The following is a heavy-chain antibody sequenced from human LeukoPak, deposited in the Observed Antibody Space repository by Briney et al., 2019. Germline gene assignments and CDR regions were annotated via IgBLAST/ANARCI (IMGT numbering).Heavy chain of an antibody. CDR1: GYTLTSYG. CDR2: ISAYNGNT. CDR3: ARSPGRYGGNSAKVY. V-gene: IGHV1-18*01. J-gene: IGHJ4*02. Sequence: ASVKVSCKASGYTLTSYGISWVRQAPGQGLEWMGWISAYNGNTNYAQKLQGRVTMTTETSTSTAYMELRSLRSDDTAVYYCARSPGRYGGNSAKVYWGQGTLVTVSS. D-gene: IGHD4-23*01.